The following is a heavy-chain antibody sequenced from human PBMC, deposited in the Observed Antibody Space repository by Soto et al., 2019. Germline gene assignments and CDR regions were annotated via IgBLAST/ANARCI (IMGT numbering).Heavy chain of an antibody. CDR2: ISYDGSNK. CDR3: SNVYSSGLVDY. V-gene: IGHV3-30*18. CDR1: GFTFSSYG. D-gene: IGHD6-19*01. J-gene: IGHJ4*02. Sequence: QVQLVESGGGVVQPGRSLRLSCAASGFTFSSYGMHWVRQAPGKGLEWVAVISYDGSNKYYAHSVKGRITISRDNSTHTLYLQMNSLRAEDTAVYYCSNVYSSGLVDYLGQGTLVTVSS.